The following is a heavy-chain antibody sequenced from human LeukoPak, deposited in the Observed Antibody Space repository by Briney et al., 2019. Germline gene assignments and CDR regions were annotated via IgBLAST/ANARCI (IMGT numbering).Heavy chain of an antibody. CDR1: GGSFSGYY. D-gene: IGHD2-2*01. Sequence: SETLSLTCAVYGGSFSGYYWSWIRQPPGKGLEWIGEINHSGSTNYNPSPKSRVTISVDTSKNQFSLKLSSVTAADTAVYYCARENIVVVPAANPRFDPWGQGTLVTVSS. CDR2: INHSGST. CDR3: ARENIVVVPAANPRFDP. V-gene: IGHV4-34*01. J-gene: IGHJ5*02.